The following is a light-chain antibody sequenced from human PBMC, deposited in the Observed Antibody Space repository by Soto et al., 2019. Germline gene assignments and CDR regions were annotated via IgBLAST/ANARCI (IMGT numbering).Light chain of an antibody. J-gene: IGLJ1*01. Sequence: SVLPQPASVSVSPGQSITISCTGTSSDIGGYDYVSWYQQHPDKAPKLIIYDVTSRPSGVSNRFSGSKSGNTASLTISGLQAEDEADYYCSSYTSSSTLVFGPGTKVTVL. V-gene: IGLV2-14*03. CDR2: DVT. CDR1: SSDIGGYDY. CDR3: SSYTSSSTLV.